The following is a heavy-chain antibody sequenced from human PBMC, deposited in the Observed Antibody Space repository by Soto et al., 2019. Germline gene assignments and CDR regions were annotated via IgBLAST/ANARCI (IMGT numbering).Heavy chain of an antibody. Sequence: LRLSCAASGLTFTPYAMNWVRQAPGKGLEWVSLISGSGGGTYYAASVKGRFTISRDNSKNTLYLQMNSLRVEDTAVYYCAKDRSLGRLDYWGQGTLVTVSS. J-gene: IGHJ4*02. V-gene: IGHV3-23*01. CDR1: GLTFTPYA. CDR2: ISGSGGGT. CDR3: AKDRSLGRLDY.